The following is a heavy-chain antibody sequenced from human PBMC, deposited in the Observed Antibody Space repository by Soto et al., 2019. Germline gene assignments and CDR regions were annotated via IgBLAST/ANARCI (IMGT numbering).Heavy chain of an antibody. J-gene: IGHJ4*02. Sequence: QVQLQESGPGLVKPSQTLSLTCTVSGGSISSGGYYWSWIRQHPGKGLEWIGYIYYSGSTYYNPSHKSRVTISVNTSKNQFSLKLSSVTAADTAVYYCARFGYSTNIGIDYWGQGTLVTVSS. D-gene: IGHD3-22*01. CDR3: ARFGYSTNIGIDY. CDR1: GGSISSGGYY. V-gene: IGHV4-31*03. CDR2: IYYSGST.